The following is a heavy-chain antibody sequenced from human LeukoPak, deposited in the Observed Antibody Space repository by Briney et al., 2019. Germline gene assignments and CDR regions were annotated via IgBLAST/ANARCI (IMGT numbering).Heavy chain of an antibody. CDR1: GGSISSSNW. V-gene: IGHV4-4*02. D-gene: IGHD4-17*01. CDR3: ARAAVRRNDYGGYVPGADAFDI. CDR2: IYHSGST. Sequence: SETLSLTCAVSGGSISSSNWWSWVRQPPGKGLEWIGEIYHSGSTNYNPSLKSRVTISVDKSKNQFSLKLSSVTAADTAVYYCARAAVRRNDYGGYVPGADAFDIWGQGTMVTVSS. J-gene: IGHJ3*02.